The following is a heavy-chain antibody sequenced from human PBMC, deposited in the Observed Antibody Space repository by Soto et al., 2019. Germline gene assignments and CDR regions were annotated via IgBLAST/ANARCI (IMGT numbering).Heavy chain of an antibody. CDR2: IDWDDDK. CDR3: ARIPNDSSGYYYFDY. D-gene: IGHD3-22*01. CDR1: GFSLSTSGMC. Sequence: SGPTLVNPTQTLTLTCTFSGFSLSTSGMCVSWIRQPPGKALEWLALIDWDDDKYYSTSLKTRLTISKDTSKNQVVLTMTNMDPVDTATYYCARIPNDSSGYYYFDYWGQGXLVTVYS. J-gene: IGHJ4*02. V-gene: IGHV2-70*01.